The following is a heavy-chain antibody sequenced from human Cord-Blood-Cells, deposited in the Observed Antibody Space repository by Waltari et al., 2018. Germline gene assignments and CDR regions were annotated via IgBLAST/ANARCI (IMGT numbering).Heavy chain of an antibody. J-gene: IGHJ2*01. Sequence: QVQLQQWGAGLLKPSETLSLTCAVYGGSFRGYYWRWIRQPPGKGLEWIGENNHSGSTNYNPSLKSRVTISVDTSKNQFSLKLSSVTAADTAVYYCARGCYDFWSGYYTWYFDLWGRGTLVTVSS. CDR1: GGSFRGYY. D-gene: IGHD3-3*01. CDR2: NNHSGST. V-gene: IGHV4-34*01. CDR3: ARGCYDFWSGYYTWYFDL.